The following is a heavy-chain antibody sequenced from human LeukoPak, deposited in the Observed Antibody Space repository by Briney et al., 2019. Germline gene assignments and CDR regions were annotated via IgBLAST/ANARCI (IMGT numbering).Heavy chain of an antibody. D-gene: IGHD5-12*01. V-gene: IGHV3-72*01. J-gene: IGHJ4*02. CDR3: ARAGRGYSGYGFDY. CDR2: TRNKANSYTT. Sequence: GGSLRLSCAASGLTFSDHYMDWVRQAPGKGLEWVGRTRNKANSYTTEYAASVKGRFTISRDDSKNSLYLQMNSLKTEDTAVYYCARAGRGYSGYGFDYWGQGTLVTVSS. CDR1: GLTFSDHY.